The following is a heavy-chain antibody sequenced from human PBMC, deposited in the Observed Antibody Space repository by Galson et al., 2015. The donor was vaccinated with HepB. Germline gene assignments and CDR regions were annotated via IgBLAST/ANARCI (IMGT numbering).Heavy chain of an antibody. CDR3: ARVSQGGGAAAGTAYQH. CDR1: GYTFTSYA. CDR2: INAGNGNT. V-gene: IGHV1-3*01. D-gene: IGHD6-13*01. J-gene: IGHJ1*01. Sequence: SVKVSCKASGYTFTSYAMHWVRQAPGQRLEWMGWINAGNGNTKYSQKFQGRVTITRDTSASTAYMELSSLRSEDTAVYYCARVSQGGGAAAGTAYQHWGQGTLVTVSS.